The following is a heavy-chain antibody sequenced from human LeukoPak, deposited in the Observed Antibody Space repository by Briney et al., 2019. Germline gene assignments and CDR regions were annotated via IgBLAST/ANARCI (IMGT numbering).Heavy chain of an antibody. CDR2: IYYSGST. Sequence: PSETLSLTCTVSGGSISSYYWSWIPQPPGKGLEWIGYIYYSGSTNYNPSLKSRVTISVDTSKNQFSLKLSSVTAADTAVYYCARSYCSGGSCYLVDPWGQGTLVTVSS. CDR3: ARSYCSGGSCYLVDP. D-gene: IGHD2-15*01. J-gene: IGHJ5*02. CDR1: GGSISSYY. V-gene: IGHV4-59*08.